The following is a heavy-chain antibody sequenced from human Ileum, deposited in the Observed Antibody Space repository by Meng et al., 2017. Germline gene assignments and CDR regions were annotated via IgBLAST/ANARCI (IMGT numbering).Heavy chain of an antibody. J-gene: IGHJ4*02. Sequence: QVQLQEAGPGLVRPSETLSLICAVSGGSVSSSGYQWGWIRQPPGKGLEWIRYASTNYNPSLKSRVTISVDTSKNQFSLKLTSVTAADTAAYYCARDHWGSLDYWGQGVLVTVSS. V-gene: IGHV4-61*08. CDR2: AST. D-gene: IGHD7-27*01. CDR3: ARDHWGSLDY. CDR1: GGSVSSSGYQ.